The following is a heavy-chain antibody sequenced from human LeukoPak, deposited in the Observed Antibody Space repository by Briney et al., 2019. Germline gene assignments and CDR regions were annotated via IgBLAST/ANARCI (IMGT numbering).Heavy chain of an antibody. CDR2: IYYSGST. D-gene: IGHD5-24*01. J-gene: IGHJ6*02. V-gene: IGHV4-61*08. CDR1: GGSISSGGYY. Sequence: SETLSLTCTVSGGSISSGGYYWSWIRQPPGKGLERIGYIYYSGSTNYNPSLKSRVTISVDTSKNQFSLKLSSVTAADTAVYYCARDGGGWLQTQYGMDVWGQGTTVTVSS. CDR3: ARDGGGWLQTQYGMDV.